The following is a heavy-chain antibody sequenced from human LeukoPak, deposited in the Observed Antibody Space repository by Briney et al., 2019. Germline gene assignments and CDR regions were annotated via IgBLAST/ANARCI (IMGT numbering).Heavy chain of an antibody. CDR1: VYTFNSYG. CDR2: ISAFNGNA. V-gene: IGHV1-18*01. J-gene: IGHJ6*02. Sequence: ASVKVSCKASVYTFNSYGITWVRQAPGQGLEWMGWISAFNGNAKCSQNFQGRVTMTTDTPTSAAYMELRSLRSDDTAVYYCARVRVGGDYYYYGMDVWGQGTTVTVSS. D-gene: IGHD2-15*01. CDR3: ARVRVGGDYYYYGMDV.